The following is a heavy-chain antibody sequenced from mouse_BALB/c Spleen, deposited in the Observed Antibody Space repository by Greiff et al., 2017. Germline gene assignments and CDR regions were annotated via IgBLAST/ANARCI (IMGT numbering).Heavy chain of an antibody. CDR1: GFSLTSYG. J-gene: IGHJ4*01. CDR3: ATHHYYAMDY. CDR2: IWSGGST. V-gene: IGHV2-2*02. Sequence: VQLVESGPGLVQPSQSLSITCTVSGFSLTSYGVHWVRQSPGKGLEWLGVIWSGGSTDYNAAFISRLSISKDNSKSQVFFKMNSLQANDTAIYYCATHHYYAMDYWGQGTSVTVSS.